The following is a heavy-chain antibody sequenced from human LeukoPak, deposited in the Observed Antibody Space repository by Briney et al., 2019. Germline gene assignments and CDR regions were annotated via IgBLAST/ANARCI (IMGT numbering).Heavy chain of an antibody. CDR2: INPNGGST. V-gene: IGHV1-46*01. D-gene: IGHD3-16*01. Sequence: ASVKASCKASGYTFTNYYIHWVRQAPGQGLEWVGLINPNGGSTGYAQRFQGRVTVTTDTSTSTVYMELNSLGSEDTAVYYCARERRAWGEDFWGQGTLVTVSS. J-gene: IGHJ4*02. CDR3: ARERRAWGEDF. CDR1: GYTFTNYY.